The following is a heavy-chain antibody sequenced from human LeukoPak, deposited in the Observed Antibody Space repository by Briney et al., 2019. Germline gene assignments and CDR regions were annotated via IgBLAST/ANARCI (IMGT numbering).Heavy chain of an antibody. CDR2: IHSDGST. J-gene: IGHJ3*02. Sequence: GGSLRLSCAASGFTVSSNYMSWVRQAPGKGLEWVSVIHSDGSTYYADSVKGRFTISRDKSKNTMFLQMNSLRDEDTAVYYCARRPAFDIWGQGTMVTVSS. CDR1: GFTVSSNY. CDR3: ARRPAFDI. V-gene: IGHV3-66*04.